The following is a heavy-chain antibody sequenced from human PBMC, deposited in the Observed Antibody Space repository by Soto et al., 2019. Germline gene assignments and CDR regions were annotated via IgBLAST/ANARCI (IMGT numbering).Heavy chain of an antibody. D-gene: IGHD6-19*01. CDR1: GGSISSYY. Sequence: SETLSLTWTVSGGSISSYYWSWIRQPPGKGLEWIGYIYYSGSTNYNPSLKSRVTISVDTSKNQFSLKLSSVTAADTAVYYCVSIAVAGRYYYYYGMDVWGQGTTVTVSS. V-gene: IGHV4-59*08. CDR3: VSIAVAGRYYYYYGMDV. J-gene: IGHJ6*02. CDR2: IYYSGST.